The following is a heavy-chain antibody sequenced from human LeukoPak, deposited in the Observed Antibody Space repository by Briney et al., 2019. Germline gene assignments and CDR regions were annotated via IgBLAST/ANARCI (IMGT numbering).Heavy chain of an antibody. CDR2: ISAYNGNT. V-gene: IGHV1-18*01. CDR3: ARDNVQLSHFDY. J-gene: IGHJ4*02. Sequence: ASVKVSCKASGYTFTSYGISWVRQAPGQGLEWMGWISAYNGNTNYAQKLQGRVTMTTDTSTSTAYMGLRSLRSDDTAVYYCARDNVQLSHFDYWGQGTLVTVSS. CDR1: GYTFTSYG. D-gene: IGHD2-2*01.